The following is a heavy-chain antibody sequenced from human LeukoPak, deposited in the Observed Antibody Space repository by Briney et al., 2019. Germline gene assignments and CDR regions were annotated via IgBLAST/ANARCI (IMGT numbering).Heavy chain of an antibody. CDR3: ARGVVVVAATPHDY. Sequence: GGSLRLSCAASGFIFSSYSMNWVRQAPGRGLEWVSSISSSSSYIYYADSVKGRFTISRDNAKNSLYLQMNSLRAEDTAVYYCARGVVVVAATPHDYWGQGTLVTVSS. CDR1: GFIFSSYS. J-gene: IGHJ4*02. D-gene: IGHD2-15*01. V-gene: IGHV3-21*01. CDR2: ISSSSSYI.